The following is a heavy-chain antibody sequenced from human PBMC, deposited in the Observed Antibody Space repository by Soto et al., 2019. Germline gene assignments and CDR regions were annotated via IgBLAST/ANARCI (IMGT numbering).Heavy chain of an antibody. V-gene: IGHV5-10-1*01. CDR3: VKHIGASGDF. D-gene: IGHD2-21*01. J-gene: IGHJ4*02. Sequence: GESRKSSCQGFGFFFNNYRISWVRQMPGKGLEWMGRIDPSDSSTNYSPSFQGHVTLSADKSINTAHLQWNSLKASDTAMYYCVKHIGASGDFWGPGTPFTVSS. CDR1: GFFFNNYR. CDR2: IDPSDSST.